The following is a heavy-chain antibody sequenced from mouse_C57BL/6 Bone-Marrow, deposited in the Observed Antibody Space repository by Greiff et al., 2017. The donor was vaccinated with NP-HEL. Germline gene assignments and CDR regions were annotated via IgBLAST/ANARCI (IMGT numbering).Heavy chain of an antibody. Sequence: QVQLQQSGAELAKPGASVKLSCKASGYTFTSYWMHWVKQRPGQGLEWIGYINPSSGYTKYNQKFQDKATLTADKSSSTAYMQLSSLTYEDSAVYYCASFPNYYGSSHYYAMDYWGQGTSVTVA. CDR1: GYTFTSYW. CDR3: ASFPNYYGSSHYYAMDY. D-gene: IGHD1-1*01. V-gene: IGHV1-7*01. J-gene: IGHJ4*01. CDR2: INPSSGYT.